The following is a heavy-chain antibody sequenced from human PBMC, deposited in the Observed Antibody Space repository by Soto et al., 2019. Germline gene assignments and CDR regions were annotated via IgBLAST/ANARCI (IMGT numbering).Heavy chain of an antibody. CDR2: INSDGSST. V-gene: IGHV3-74*01. D-gene: IGHD3-16*01. CDR3: ARDGGLETNGRGMDV. CDR1: GFTFSSYW. Sequence: GGSLRLSCAASGFTFSSYWMHWVRQAPGKGLVWVSRINSDGSSTSYADSVKGRFTISRDNAKNTLYLQMNSLRAEDTAVYYCARDGGLETNGRGMDVWGQGTTVTVSS. J-gene: IGHJ6*02.